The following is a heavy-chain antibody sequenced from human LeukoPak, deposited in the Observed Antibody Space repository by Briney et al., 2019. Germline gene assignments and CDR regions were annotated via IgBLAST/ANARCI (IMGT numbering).Heavy chain of an antibody. Sequence: TVKVSCKASGGTLSSYAISWVRQAPGQGLEWMGGIIPIFGTANYAQKFQGRVTITTDESTSTAYMELSSLRSEDTAVYYCARDHVPYYYMDVWGKGTTVTVSS. D-gene: IGHD2-2*01. J-gene: IGHJ6*03. CDR1: GGTLSSYA. CDR2: IIPIFGTA. CDR3: ARDHVPYYYMDV. V-gene: IGHV1-69*05.